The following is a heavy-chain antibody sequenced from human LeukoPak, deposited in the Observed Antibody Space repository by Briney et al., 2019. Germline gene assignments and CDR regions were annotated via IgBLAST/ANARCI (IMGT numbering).Heavy chain of an antibody. V-gene: IGHV3-23*01. CDR2: ISGSGGTT. CDR1: GFTFSSYG. CDR3: AKGSGNYFFEY. J-gene: IGHJ4*02. Sequence: GGSLRLSCAASGFTFSSYGMSWVRQAPGEGLEWVSAISGSGGTTYYADSVKGRFTISRDNSKNTVHLQMNSLRAEDTAVYYCAKGSGNYFFEYWGQGTLVTVSS. D-gene: IGHD3-22*01.